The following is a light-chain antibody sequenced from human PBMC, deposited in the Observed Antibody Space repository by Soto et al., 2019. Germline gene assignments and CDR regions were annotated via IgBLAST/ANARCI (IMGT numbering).Light chain of an antibody. Sequence: EIQMTHSPSTLSASVGDRVTITCRASQSISIWLAWYQQKPGKAPKLLIYDASSLESGVPSRFSGSGSGTDFTLTISSLQPEDFATYYCQHTYTTPITFGQGTRLEIK. CDR1: QSISIW. V-gene: IGKV1-5*01. CDR2: DAS. CDR3: QHTYTTPIT. J-gene: IGKJ5*01.